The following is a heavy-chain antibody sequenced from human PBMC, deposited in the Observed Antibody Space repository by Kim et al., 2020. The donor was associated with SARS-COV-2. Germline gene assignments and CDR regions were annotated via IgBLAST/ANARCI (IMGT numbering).Heavy chain of an antibody. CDR1: GFTFSNYG. CDR3: AGGGAYCGGDCYSGFDY. J-gene: IGHJ4*01. CDR2: IWYDGSDK. D-gene: IGHD2-21*02. V-gene: IGHV3-33*01. Sequence: GGSLRLSCAASGFTFSNYGMHWVRQAPGKGLEWVAVIWYDGSDKYYADSVKGRFTISRDNSKNTRYLQMNSLRAEDTAVYYCAGGGAYCGGDCYSGFDY.